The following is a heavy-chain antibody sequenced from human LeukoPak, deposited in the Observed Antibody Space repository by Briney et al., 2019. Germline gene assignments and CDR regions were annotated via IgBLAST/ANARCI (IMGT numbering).Heavy chain of an antibody. CDR2: IYPGDSDP. Sequence: GESLKISCKGSGYTFTTYWIGWVRQVPGKGLEWMGIIYPGDSDPRYSPSFQGQATISADRSLSTAYLQWSSLEASDTAMYYCARHGVGSSWFGFDYWGQGTLVTVSS. CDR1: GYTFTTYW. D-gene: IGHD6-13*01. J-gene: IGHJ4*02. CDR3: ARHGVGSSWFGFDY. V-gene: IGHV5-51*01.